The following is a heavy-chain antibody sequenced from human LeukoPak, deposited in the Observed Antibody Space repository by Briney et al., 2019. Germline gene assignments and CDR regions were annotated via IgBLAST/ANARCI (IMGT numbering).Heavy chain of an antibody. V-gene: IGHV4-34*01. Sequence: GSLRLSCAASGFTFSSYAMSWVRQPPGKGLEWIGEINHSGSTNYNPSLKSRVTISVDTSKNQFSLKLSSVTAADTAVYYCARVSIYYGSGSYYPYGMDVWGQGTTVTVSS. CDR3: ARVSIYYGSGSYYPYGMDV. J-gene: IGHJ6*02. D-gene: IGHD3-10*01. CDR1: GFTFSSYA. CDR2: INHSGST.